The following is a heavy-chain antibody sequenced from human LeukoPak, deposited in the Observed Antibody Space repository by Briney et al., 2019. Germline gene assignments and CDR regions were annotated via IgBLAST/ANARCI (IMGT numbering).Heavy chain of an antibody. CDR1: GFTVSSNE. Sequence: PGGSLRLSCAASGFTVSSNEMSWVRQAPGKGLEWVSSISGGSTYYADSVKGRFTISRDNAKNSLYLQMNSLRAEDTAVYYCARRSIAVAGFDYWGQGTLVTVSS. D-gene: IGHD6-19*01. J-gene: IGHJ4*02. CDR3: ARRSIAVAGFDY. CDR2: ISGGST. V-gene: IGHV3-38-3*01.